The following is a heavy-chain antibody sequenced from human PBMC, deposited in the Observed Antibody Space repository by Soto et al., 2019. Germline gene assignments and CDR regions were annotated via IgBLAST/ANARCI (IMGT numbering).Heavy chain of an antibody. CDR3: ARVRLMATTGTARHYYGLDV. J-gene: IGHJ6*01. D-gene: IGHD2-8*01. V-gene: IGHV4-31*02. Sequence: PSEPLSPTWTVSGGSIRSSGYSWCCVRQDPRRGLEWLGNIYVSGNTYYNPSMKSRPTTAVNTCKNQFSLNMSSVTAADTAVYFCARVRLMATTGTARHYYGLDVWGQGTTVTVSS. CDR1: GGSIRSSGYS. CDR2: IYVSGNT.